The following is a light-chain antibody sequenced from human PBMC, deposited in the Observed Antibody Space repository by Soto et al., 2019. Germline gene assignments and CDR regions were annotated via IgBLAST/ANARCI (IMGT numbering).Light chain of an antibody. V-gene: IGKV3-20*01. CDR3: QQYGSSPRT. CDR1: QSVSSN. CDR2: GAS. Sequence: EIVMPQSPATLSVSPGARATLSCRASQSVSSNLAWYQQKPGQAPRLLIYGASSRATGIPDRFSGSGSGTDFTLTISRLEPEDFAVYYCQQYGSSPRTFGQGTKVDNK. J-gene: IGKJ1*01.